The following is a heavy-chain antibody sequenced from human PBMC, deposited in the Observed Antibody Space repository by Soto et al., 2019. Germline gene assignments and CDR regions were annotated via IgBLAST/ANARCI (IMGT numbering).Heavy chain of an antibody. D-gene: IGHD3-9*01. V-gene: IGHV4-31*03. J-gene: IGHJ6*02. CDR3: ARAVLTGYYYYYYGMDV. Sequence: TLSFTCTVSGGSISSGGYYWSWIRQHPGKGLEWIGYIYYSGSTYYNPSLKSRVTISVDTSKNQFSLKLSSVTAADTAVYYCARAVLTGYYYYYYGMDVWGQGTTVTVS. CDR2: IYYSGST. CDR1: GGSISSGGYY.